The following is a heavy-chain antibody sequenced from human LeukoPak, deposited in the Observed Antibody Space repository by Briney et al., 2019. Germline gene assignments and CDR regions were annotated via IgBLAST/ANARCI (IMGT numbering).Heavy chain of an antibody. D-gene: IGHD3-10*01. CDR2: TSGGGIST. Sequence: GGSQTLSCAASGFPFSYYAMSWVRQAPGQGLEWVSATSGGGISTYYADSVKGRFTISRDNSKNTLYLQMNSLRAEDTALYYCAKDRSGTYGPLAYWSEASLVTVSS. CDR3: AKDRSGTYGPLAY. V-gene: IGHV3-23*01. CDR1: GFPFSYYA. J-gene: IGHJ4*02.